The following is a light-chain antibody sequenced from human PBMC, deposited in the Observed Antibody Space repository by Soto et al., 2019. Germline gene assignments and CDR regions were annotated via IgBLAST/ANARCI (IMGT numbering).Light chain of an antibody. Sequence: QSVLTQPPSVSGAPGQRVTISCTGSSSNIGAGYDVHWYQQLPGTAPKLLIYGNSNRPSGVPDRFSGSKSGTSXSXAIXGXXXXXXXXXYCQSYDSSLSGSVFGGGTKLTVL. J-gene: IGLJ2*01. CDR2: GNS. CDR3: QSYDSSLSGSV. V-gene: IGLV1-40*01. CDR1: SSNIGAGYD.